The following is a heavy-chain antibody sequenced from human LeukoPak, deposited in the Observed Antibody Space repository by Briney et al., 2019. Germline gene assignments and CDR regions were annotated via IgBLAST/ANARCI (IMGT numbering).Heavy chain of an antibody. CDR2: IYTSGST. Sequence: SETLSLTCTVSGGSISSYYWSWIRQPAGKGLEWNGRIYTSGSTNYNPSLKSRVTMSVDTSKNQFSLKLSSVTAADTAVYYCAREITVTAGPHYYYYGMDVWGQGTTVTVSS. CDR1: GGSISSYY. CDR3: AREITVTAGPHYYYYGMDV. D-gene: IGHD4-17*01. J-gene: IGHJ6*02. V-gene: IGHV4-4*07.